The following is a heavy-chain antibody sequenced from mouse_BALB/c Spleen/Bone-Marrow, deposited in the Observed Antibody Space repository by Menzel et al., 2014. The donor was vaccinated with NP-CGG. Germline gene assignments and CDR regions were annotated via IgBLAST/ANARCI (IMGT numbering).Heavy chain of an antibody. D-gene: IGHD1-1*01. J-gene: IGHJ3*01. CDR2: IDPANGNT. Sequence: EVQLQQSGAELVKPGASVKLSCTASGFNIKDTYMHWVKQRPEQGLEWIGRIDPANGNTKYDPKFQGKATITADTSSNTAYLQLSSLTSEDTAVYYCASYYYGSYRFAYWGQGTLVTVSA. CDR3: ASYYYGSYRFAY. CDR1: GFNIKDTY. V-gene: IGHV14-3*02.